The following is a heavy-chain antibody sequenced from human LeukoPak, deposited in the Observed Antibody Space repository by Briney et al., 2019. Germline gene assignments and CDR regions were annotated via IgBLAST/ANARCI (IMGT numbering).Heavy chain of an antibody. D-gene: IGHD3-16*01. Sequence: VASVKVSCKASGYTFTSYDLNWVRQATGQGLEWMGWINPNSGGTNYAQKFQGRVTMTRDTSISTAYMELSRLRSDDTAVYYCASLQGARLFDYWGQGTLVTVSS. J-gene: IGHJ4*02. CDR1: GYTFTSYD. CDR2: INPNSGGT. V-gene: IGHV1-2*02. CDR3: ASLQGARLFDY.